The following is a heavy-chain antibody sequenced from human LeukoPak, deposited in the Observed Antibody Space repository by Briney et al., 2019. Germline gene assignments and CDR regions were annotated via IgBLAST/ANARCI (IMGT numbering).Heavy chain of an antibody. CDR1: GYIFTNYW. CDR3: ASGRGVGANDAFDV. D-gene: IGHD1-26*01. CDR2: IYPGDSDT. V-gene: IGHV5-51*01. J-gene: IGHJ3*01. Sequence: GESLKISCKGSGYIFTNYWIVWVRQMPGKGLEWMGVIYPGDSDTRYSPSFQGHVTISADKSITTAYLHWSSVKASDTAIYYCASGRGVGANDAFDVWGQGTMVTVSS.